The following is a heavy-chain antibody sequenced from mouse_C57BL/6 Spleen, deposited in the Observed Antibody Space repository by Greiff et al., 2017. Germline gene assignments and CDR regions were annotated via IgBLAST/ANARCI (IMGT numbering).Heavy chain of an antibody. CDR2: ISYDGSN. CDR1: GYSITSGYY. D-gene: IGHD1-1*01. Sequence: EVKLQESGPGLVKPSQSLSLTCSVTGYSITSGYYWNWIRQFPGNKLEWMGYISYDGSNNYNPSLKNRISITRDTSKNQFFLKLNSVTTEDTATYCSARRYGSSFDYWGQGTTLTVSS. CDR3: ARRYGSSFDY. J-gene: IGHJ2*01. V-gene: IGHV3-6*01.